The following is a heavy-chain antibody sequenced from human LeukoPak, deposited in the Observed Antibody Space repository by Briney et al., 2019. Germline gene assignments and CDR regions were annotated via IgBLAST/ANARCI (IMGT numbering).Heavy chain of an antibody. J-gene: IGHJ4*02. CDR3: ATAPLGSGSYYNGPDY. V-gene: IGHV5-10-1*01. D-gene: IGHD3-10*01. Sequence: GESLKISCKGSGYSFTSYWISWGSQMPGKGLEWMGRIDPSDSYTNYSPSFQGHVTISADKSISTAYLQWSSLKASDTAMYYCATAPLGSGSYYNGPDYWGQGTLVTVSS. CDR1: GYSFTSYW. CDR2: IDPSDSYT.